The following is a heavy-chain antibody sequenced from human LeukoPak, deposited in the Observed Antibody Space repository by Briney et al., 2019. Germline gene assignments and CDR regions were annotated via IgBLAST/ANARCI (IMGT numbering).Heavy chain of an antibody. J-gene: IGHJ4*02. CDR1: GFTSSSYT. CDR2: ISSSSSYI. V-gene: IGHV3-21*01. Sequence: KPGGSLRLSCAAPGFTSSSYTMNWVRQAPGKGLEWVSSISSSSSYIYYADSVKGRFTISRDNAKSSLYLQMNSLRAEDTAVYYCATWGIVGVTPNYWGQGTLVTVSS. D-gene: IGHD1-26*01. CDR3: ATWGIVGVTPNY.